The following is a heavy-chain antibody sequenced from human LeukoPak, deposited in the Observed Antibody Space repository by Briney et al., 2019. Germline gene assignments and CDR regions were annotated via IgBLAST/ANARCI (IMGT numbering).Heavy chain of an antibody. D-gene: IGHD2/OR15-2a*01. CDR2: INPNSGDT. CDR3: AREGTPQDSVRWFDP. CDR1: GYTFTGPY. J-gene: IGHJ5*02. Sequence: ASVKVSCKASGYTFTGPYLHWVRQAPGQGLEWMAWINPNSGDTHYAQNFQGRVALTRDTSINTAYMELSRLTSDDTAVYYCAREGTPQDSVRWFDPWGQGTLVTVSS. V-gene: IGHV1-2*02.